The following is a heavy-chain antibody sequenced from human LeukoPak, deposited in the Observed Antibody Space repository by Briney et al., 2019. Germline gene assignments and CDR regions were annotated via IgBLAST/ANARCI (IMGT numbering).Heavy chain of an antibody. CDR2: IQFDESSK. J-gene: IGHJ4*02. CDR1: GFNFRTYG. Sequence: PGGSLRLSCAASGFNFRTYGMHWVRQAPGKGLEWVAFIQFDESSKNYADSVKGRFTISRDNSKNTVYLQVNSLRAEDTAVYYCAEEDGTVVVSTFGDWGQGTLVTVSS. CDR3: AEEDGTVVVSTFGD. V-gene: IGHV3-30*02. D-gene: IGHD3-22*01.